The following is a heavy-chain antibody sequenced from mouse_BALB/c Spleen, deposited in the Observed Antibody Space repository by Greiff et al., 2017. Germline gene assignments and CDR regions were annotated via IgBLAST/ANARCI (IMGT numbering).Heavy chain of an antibody. Sequence: EVNVVESGGGLVKLGGSLKLSCAASGFTFSSYYMSWVRQTPEKRLELVAAINSNGGSTYYPDTVKGRFTISRDNAKNTLYLQMSSLKSEDTALYYCARRGTGTGAMDYWGQGTSVTVSS. J-gene: IGHJ4*01. CDR2: INSNGGST. CDR3: ARRGTGTGAMDY. D-gene: IGHD4-1*01. V-gene: IGHV5-6-2*01. CDR1: GFTFSSYY.